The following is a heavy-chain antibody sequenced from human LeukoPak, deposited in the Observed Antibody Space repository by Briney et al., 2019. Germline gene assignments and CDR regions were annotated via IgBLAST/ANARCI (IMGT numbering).Heavy chain of an antibody. CDR3: ATGDPSIAAAGSQTDY. CDR2: FDPEDGET. V-gene: IGHV1-24*01. CDR1: GYTLTELS. Sequence: ASVKVSCKVSGYTLTELSMHWVRQAPGKGLEWMGGFDPEDGETIYAQKFQGRVTMTEDTSTDTAYMELSSLRSEDTAVYYCATGDPSIAAAGSQTDYWGQGTLVTVSS. J-gene: IGHJ4*02. D-gene: IGHD6-13*01.